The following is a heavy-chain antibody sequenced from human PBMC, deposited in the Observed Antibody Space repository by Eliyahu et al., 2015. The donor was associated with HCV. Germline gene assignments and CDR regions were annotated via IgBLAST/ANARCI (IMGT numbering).Heavy chain of an antibody. J-gene: IGHJ5*02. D-gene: IGHD6-19*01. V-gene: IGHV4-59*01. CDR3: ASGGGGIAVAGTGGWFDP. CDR1: GGSITTYY. Sequence: QVQLQESGPGLVKPSETLSLTCTVSGGSITTYYWSWIRQPPGKGLEXIGYIHYSGSTNYNPSLKSRVTISLDTSKNQFXLKLTSVTAADTAVYYCASGGGGIAVAGTGGWFDPWGQGTLVTVSS. CDR2: IHYSGST.